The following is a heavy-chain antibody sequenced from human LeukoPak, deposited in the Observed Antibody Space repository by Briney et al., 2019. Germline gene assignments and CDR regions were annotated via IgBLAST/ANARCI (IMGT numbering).Heavy chain of an antibody. CDR3: ARGRRSGGPHDALDI. CDR2: VDHSGNT. Sequence: PSETLSLTCAVSGVSFSGSYWNWIRQPPGKGLEWIGEVDHSGNTNYNPSLKSRVTTSADTSMNQFSLRLTSVTAANTAVYYCARGRRSGGPHDALDICEQETIVTVSS. J-gene: IGHJ3*02. V-gene: IGHV4-34*01. D-gene: IGHD6-19*01. CDR1: GVSFSGSY.